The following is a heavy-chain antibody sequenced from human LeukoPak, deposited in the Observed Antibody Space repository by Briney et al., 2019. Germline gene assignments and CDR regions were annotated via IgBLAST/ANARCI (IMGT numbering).Heavy chain of an antibody. Sequence: GGSLRLSCAASGFTFNTYSINWVRQAPGKGLEWLSYISSSSRTIYYADSVKRRFTISRDNAKNSLYLQMNSLRAEDTAVYYCASDPGEVWGQGTTVTVSS. J-gene: IGHJ6*02. V-gene: IGHV3-48*01. CDR2: ISSSSRTI. CDR3: ASDPGEV. CDR1: GFTFNTYS.